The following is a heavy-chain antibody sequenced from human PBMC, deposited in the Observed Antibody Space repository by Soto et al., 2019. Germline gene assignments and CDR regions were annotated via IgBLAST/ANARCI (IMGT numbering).Heavy chain of an antibody. J-gene: IGHJ6*02. D-gene: IGHD2-2*01. CDR3: AKEVVVESPGRSTYDFSGLDV. V-gene: IGHV3-23*01. CDR1: GFTFNIYA. CDR2: ISGSGGRT. Sequence: GGSLRLSCAASGFTFNIYAMTWVRQAPGKGLEWVSVISGSGGRTYYADSVKGRFTVSRDNSKNTLYLQMNSLRAEDTAVYYCAKEVVVESPGRSTYDFSGLDVWGQGTTVTVSS.